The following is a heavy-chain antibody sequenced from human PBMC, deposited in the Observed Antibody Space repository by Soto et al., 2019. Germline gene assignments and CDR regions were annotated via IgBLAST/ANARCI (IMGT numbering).Heavy chain of an antibody. CDR2: INHSGST. CDR3: ARDKLTGLFYY. J-gene: IGHJ4*02. CDR1: GWSFSGYY. V-gene: IGHV4-34*01. D-gene: IGHD2-8*02. Sequence: PSETLSLTCAVYGWSFSGYYWTWIRQPPGAGLEWIGEINHSGSTNYNPSLKSRVTISVDTSKNQFSLKLTSVTAADTAVYDCARDKLTGLFYYWGQGTLVPIAS.